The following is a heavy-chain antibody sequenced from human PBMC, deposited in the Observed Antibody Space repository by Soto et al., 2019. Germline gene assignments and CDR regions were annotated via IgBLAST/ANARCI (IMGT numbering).Heavy chain of an antibody. CDR1: DGSISSYY. CDR2: IYYSGST. D-gene: IGHD3-3*01. V-gene: IGHV4-59*01. Sequence: PSETLSLTCTVSDGSISSYYWSWIRQPPGKGLEWIGYIYYSGSTNYNPSLKSRVTISVDTSKNQFSLKLSSVTAADTAVYYCAREVINDFWSGYHTRGWFDPWGQGTLVTVSS. J-gene: IGHJ5*02. CDR3: AREVINDFWSGYHTRGWFDP.